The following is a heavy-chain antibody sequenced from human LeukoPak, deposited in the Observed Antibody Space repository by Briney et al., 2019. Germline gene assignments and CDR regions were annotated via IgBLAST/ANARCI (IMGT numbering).Heavy chain of an antibody. CDR1: GFTFSSYS. CDR3: ARASHYYDSSGSLP. Sequence: PGGSLRLSCAASGFTFSSYSMNWVRQAPGKGLEWVSSISSSSSYIYYADSVKGRFTISRDNAKNPLYLQMNSLRAEDTAVYYCARASHYYDSSGSLPWGQGTLVTVSS. D-gene: IGHD3-22*01. CDR2: ISSSSSYI. V-gene: IGHV3-21*01. J-gene: IGHJ5*02.